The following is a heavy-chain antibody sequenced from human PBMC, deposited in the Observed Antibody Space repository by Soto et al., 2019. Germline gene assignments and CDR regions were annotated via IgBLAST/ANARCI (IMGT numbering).Heavy chain of an antibody. V-gene: IGHV3-53*01. CDR2: IYSGGST. CDR3: ATAGYYALHYYGMDV. D-gene: IGHD2-2*01. J-gene: IGHJ6*02. Sequence: GGSLRLSCAASGFTVSSNYMSWVRQAPGKGLEWVSVIYSGGSTYYADSVKGRFTISRDNSKNTLYLQMNSLRAEDTAVYYCATAGYYALHYYGMDVWGQGTTVTVSS. CDR1: GFTVSSNY.